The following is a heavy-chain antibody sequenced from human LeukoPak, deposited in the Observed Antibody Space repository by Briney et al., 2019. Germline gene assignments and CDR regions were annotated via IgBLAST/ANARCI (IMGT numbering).Heavy chain of an antibody. V-gene: IGHV3-23*01. D-gene: IGHD3-10*01. J-gene: IGHJ4*02. CDR1: GITLSNYG. Sequence: PGGSLRLSCAVSGITLSNYGMSWVRQAPGKGREWVAGISDIGGSTKYADSVKGRFNISRDNPKNTLSLQMSSLRAEDTAVYFCAKRGVVIRVFLVGFHKEAYYFDSWGQGALVTVSS. CDR3: AKRGVVIRVFLVGFHKEAYYFDS. CDR2: ISDIGGST.